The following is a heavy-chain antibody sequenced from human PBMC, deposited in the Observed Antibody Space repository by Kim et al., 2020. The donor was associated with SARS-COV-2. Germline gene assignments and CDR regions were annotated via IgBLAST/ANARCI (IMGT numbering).Heavy chain of an antibody. V-gene: IGHV3-74*01. D-gene: IGHD2-2*01. CDR3: ESDRESCLPNYGMYA. Sequence: GGSLRLSCEASGLPFSRHWMHWVRQAPGKGLEWVSRINSDGRSTVYEDAVYVRFTVSRDNANYKMYLHMNSLSLENAAADIYESDRESCLPNYGMYAWC. CDR2: INSDGRST. J-gene: IGHJ6*02. CDR1: GLPFSRHW.